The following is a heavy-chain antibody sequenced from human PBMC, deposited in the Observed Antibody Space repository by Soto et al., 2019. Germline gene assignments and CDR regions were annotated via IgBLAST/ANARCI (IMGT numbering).Heavy chain of an antibody. V-gene: IGHV3-30*03. CDR2: ISYDGSNK. CDR3: DIVVVVAVCAWILASYGYFDL. CDR1: GFTFSSYG. D-gene: IGHD2-15*01. Sequence: QVQLVESGGGVVQPGRSLRLSCAASGFTFSSYGMHWVRQAPGKGLEWVAVISYDGSNKYYADSVKGRFTISRDNSKNTLYLQMNSLRAEDTAVYYCDIVVVVAVCAWILASYGYFDLWGRGTLVTVSS. J-gene: IGHJ2*01.